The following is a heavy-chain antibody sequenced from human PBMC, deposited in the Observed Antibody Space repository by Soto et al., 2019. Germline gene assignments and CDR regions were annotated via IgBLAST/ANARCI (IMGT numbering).Heavy chain of an antibody. D-gene: IGHD2-15*01. CDR1: GFTFSSYG. CDR3: AKDADCSGGSCYSDY. V-gene: IGHV3-30*18. J-gene: IGHJ4*02. CDR2: ISYDGSNK. Sequence: GGSLRLSCAASGFTFSSYGMHWVRQAPGKGLEWVAVISYDGSNKYYADSVKGRFTIPRDNSKNTLYLQMNSLRAEDTAVYYCAKDADCSGGSCYSDYWGQGTLVTVSS.